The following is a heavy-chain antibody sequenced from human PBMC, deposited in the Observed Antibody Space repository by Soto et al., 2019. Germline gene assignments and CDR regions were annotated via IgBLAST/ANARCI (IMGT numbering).Heavy chain of an antibody. J-gene: IGHJ2*01. CDR1: GGSFSGFY. V-gene: IGHV4-34*01. Sequence: SETLSLTCAVHGGSFSGFYWTWIRQPPGKGLEWIGEINHSGSSNYNPPLKSRVTMSLDTSRNQFSLSLNSVTAADTAVYYCARMAGPWYFDLWGRAPLVTVSS. CDR3: ARMAGPWYFDL. CDR2: INHSGSS.